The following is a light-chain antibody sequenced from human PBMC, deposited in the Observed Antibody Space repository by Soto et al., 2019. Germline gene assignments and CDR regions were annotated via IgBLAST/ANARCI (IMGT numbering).Light chain of an antibody. CDR3: AAWDDSMNAWV. Sequence: QSVVTQPPSASGTPGQRVTSSCSGSSSNIGSNTVIWYQQLPGTAPKLLSYSNNKRPSGVPDRFSGSKSGTSASLAISGLQSEDEADYYCAAWDDSMNAWVFGGGTKVTVL. CDR1: SSNIGSNT. CDR2: SNN. J-gene: IGLJ3*02. V-gene: IGLV1-44*01.